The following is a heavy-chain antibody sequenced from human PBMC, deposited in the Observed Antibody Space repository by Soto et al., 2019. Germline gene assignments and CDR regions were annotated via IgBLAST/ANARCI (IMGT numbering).Heavy chain of an antibody. J-gene: IGHJ4*02. CDR2: IIPILGIA. CDR3: ARDEGGTVFDY. D-gene: IGHD3-16*01. CDR1: GGTFSSYT. Sequence: QVQLVQSGAEVKKPGSSVKVSCKASGGTFSSYTISWVRQAPGQGLEWMGRIIPILGIANYAQKFQGRVTITADKSTSTAYMELSSLRSEDTAVYYCARDEGGTVFDYWGQGTLVTDSS. V-gene: IGHV1-69*02.